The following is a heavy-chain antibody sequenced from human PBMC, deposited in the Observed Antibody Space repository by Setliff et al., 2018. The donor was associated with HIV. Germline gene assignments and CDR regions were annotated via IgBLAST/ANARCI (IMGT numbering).Heavy chain of an antibody. CDR1: GGSINNYY. CDR2: IHSSGPT. J-gene: IGHJ1*01. Sequence: SETLSLTCTVSGGSINNYYWSWIRQPPGKGLEWIGYIHSSGPTNYSPSLESRVSMSVDMSKSRFSLKLRSVIAADTAVYYCARHDANTAGPFFLHWGQGTLVTVSS. D-gene: IGHD6-19*01. CDR3: ARHDANTAGPFFLH. V-gene: IGHV4-59*08.